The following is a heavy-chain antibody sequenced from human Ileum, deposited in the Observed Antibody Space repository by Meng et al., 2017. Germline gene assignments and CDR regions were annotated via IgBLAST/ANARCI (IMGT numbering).Heavy chain of an antibody. D-gene: IGHD3-9*01. Sequence: GESLNTSCASSGFIFSAYVMSWVRQAPGKGLEWVANIKHYGSEKYYVDSVKGRFTITRDNAKNSLYLQMDSMRAEDTAVYYCARKLHDILTGYPDYWGQGTLVTVSS. CDR3: ARKLHDILTGYPDY. CDR1: GFIFSAYV. V-gene: IGHV3-7*01. CDR2: IKHYGSEK. J-gene: IGHJ4*02.